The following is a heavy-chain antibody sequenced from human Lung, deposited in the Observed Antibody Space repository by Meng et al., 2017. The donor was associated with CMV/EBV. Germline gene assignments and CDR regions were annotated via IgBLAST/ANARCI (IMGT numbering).Heavy chain of an antibody. CDR1: GFTFSSYA. CDR3: ARGYCSSTSCYWGYYFDY. Sequence: GGSLRLXCAASGFTFSSYAMHWVRQAPGKGLEWVAVISYDGSNKYYADSVKGRFTISRDNSKNTLYLQMNSLRAEDTAVYYCARGYCSSTSCYWGYYFDYWXKGTXVTVSS. CDR2: ISYDGSNK. D-gene: IGHD2-2*01. J-gene: IGHJ4*02. V-gene: IGHV3-30-3*01.